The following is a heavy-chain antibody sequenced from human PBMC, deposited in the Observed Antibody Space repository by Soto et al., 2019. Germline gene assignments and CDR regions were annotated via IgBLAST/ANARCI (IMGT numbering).Heavy chain of an antibody. CDR1: GFTFSSYA. CDR2: ISGSGGST. CDR3: ANGRGSSWYFGSSVGY. J-gene: IGHJ4*02. D-gene: IGHD6-13*01. V-gene: IGHV3-23*01. Sequence: PGGSLRLSCAASGFTFSSYAMSWVRQAPGKGLEWVSAISGSGGSTYYADSVKVRFTISRDNSKNTLYLQMNSLRAEDTAVYYCANGRGSSWYFGSSVGYWGQGTLVTVSS.